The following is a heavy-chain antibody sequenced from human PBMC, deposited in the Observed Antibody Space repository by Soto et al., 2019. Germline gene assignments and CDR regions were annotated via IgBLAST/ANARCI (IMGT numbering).Heavy chain of an antibody. Sequence: QVQLVQSGAEVKKPGSSVKVSCKASGGTFSSYAISWVRQAPGQGLEWMGGSIPIFGTANYAQKFQGRVTITADESTSTAYMELSRPRSEDTAVYYCARSWLMVYAIEAGWFDPWGQGTLVTVSS. V-gene: IGHV1-69*01. CDR1: GGTFSSYA. CDR3: ARSWLMVYAIEAGWFDP. J-gene: IGHJ5*02. CDR2: SIPIFGTA. D-gene: IGHD2-8*01.